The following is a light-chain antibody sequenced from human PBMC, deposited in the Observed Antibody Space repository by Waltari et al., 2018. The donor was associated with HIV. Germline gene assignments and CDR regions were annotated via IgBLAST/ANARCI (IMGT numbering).Light chain of an antibody. J-gene: IGKJ1*01. CDR2: WAS. CDR1: QSVLYSTNNKNY. V-gene: IGKV4-1*01. Sequence: DVVMTQSPDSLAVSLGERATINCKTSQSVLYSTNNKNYLAWYQQKPGQPPRLRIYWASSRKSGVPDRFSGSGSGTDFTLTISDLQAEDVAVYYCQQYYSTPWTFGQGTKVEV. CDR3: QQYYSTPWT.